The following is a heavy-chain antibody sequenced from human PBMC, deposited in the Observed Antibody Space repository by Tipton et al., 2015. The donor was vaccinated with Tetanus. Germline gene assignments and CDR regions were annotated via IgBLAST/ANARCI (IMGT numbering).Heavy chain of an antibody. CDR3: ARYYTVTDTGYYFDN. J-gene: IGHJ4*02. D-gene: IGHD6-19*01. CDR1: GDSISNYH. Sequence: TLSLTCTVSGDSISNYHWSWIRQPPGKGLEWIGYIYYRGNTNYNPSLKKRVTISVDTSKNQFSLKVSSVTAADTAIYYCARYYTVTDTGYYFDNWGQGALVTVSS. V-gene: IGHV4-59*08. CDR2: IYYRGNT.